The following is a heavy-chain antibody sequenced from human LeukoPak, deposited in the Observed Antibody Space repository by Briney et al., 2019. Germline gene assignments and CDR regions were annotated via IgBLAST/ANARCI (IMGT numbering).Heavy chain of an antibody. D-gene: IGHD2-15*01. J-gene: IGHJ6*02. Sequence: GGSLRLSCAASGFTFSSYLMSWVRQAPGKGLEWVANIKQDGSEKYYVDSVKGRFTISRDNAKNSLYLQMNSLRAEDTAVYYCAREGYCSGGSCFGTRYYYYGMDVWGQGSTVTVSS. CDR3: AREGYCSGGSCFGTRYYYYGMDV. CDR1: GFTFSSYL. V-gene: IGHV3-7*01. CDR2: IKQDGSEK.